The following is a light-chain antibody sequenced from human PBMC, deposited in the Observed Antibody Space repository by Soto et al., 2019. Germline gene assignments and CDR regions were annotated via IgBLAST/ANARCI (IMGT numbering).Light chain of an antibody. CDR1: SSDVGGYIY. CDR3: CSYAGNKTVV. CDR2: DVS. J-gene: IGLJ3*02. V-gene: IGLV2-11*01. Sequence: QSALTQPRSVSGSPGQSVTISCTGTSSDVGGYIYVSWYQQYPAKAPKVMIYDVSRRPSGVPDRFSGSKSGNTASLTISGLQADDEAVYYCCSYAGNKTVVFGGGTKLTVL.